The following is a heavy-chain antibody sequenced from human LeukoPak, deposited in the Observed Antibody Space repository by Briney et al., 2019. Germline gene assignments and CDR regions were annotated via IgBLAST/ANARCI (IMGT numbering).Heavy chain of an antibody. Sequence: GGSLRLSCAASGFTFSSYAMSWVRQAPGKGVEWVSGISGSGGSTYYADSVKGRFTISRDNAKNSLYLQMNSLRAEDTAVYYCARDSSSWFPNPYYYYYYMDVWGKGTTVTISS. CDR3: ARDSSSWFPNPYYYYYYMDV. D-gene: IGHD6-13*01. V-gene: IGHV3-23*01. J-gene: IGHJ6*03. CDR2: ISGSGGST. CDR1: GFTFSSYA.